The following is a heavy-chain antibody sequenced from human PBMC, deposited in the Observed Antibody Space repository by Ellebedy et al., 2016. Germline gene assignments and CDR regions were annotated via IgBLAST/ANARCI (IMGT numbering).Heavy chain of an antibody. Sequence: ASVKVSCXASGYIFTSHYIHWVRQAPGQGLEWMGIINSSSGNTKNAQQFQGRATMTRDTSTSTVYMELSSLRSEDTAVYYCARDNKHPQMTTVTLNYYYYGMDVWGQGTTVTVSS. CDR1: GYIFTSHY. J-gene: IGHJ6*02. CDR3: ARDNKHPQMTTVTLNYYYYGMDV. V-gene: IGHV1-46*01. D-gene: IGHD4-17*01. CDR2: INSSSGNT.